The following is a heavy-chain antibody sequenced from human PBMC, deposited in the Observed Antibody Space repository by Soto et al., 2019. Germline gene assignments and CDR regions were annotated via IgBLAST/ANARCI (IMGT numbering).Heavy chain of an antibody. CDR2: ISSSGSTI. CDR3: ARGYHGPGYSSGWLSYFDY. CDR1: GFTFSSYE. J-gene: IGHJ4*02. Sequence: LRLSCAASGFTFSSYEMNWVRQAPGKGLEWVSYISSSGSTIYYADSVKGRFTISRDNAKNSLYLQMNSLRAEDTAVYYCARGYHGPGYSSGWLSYFDYWGQGTLVTVSS. V-gene: IGHV3-48*03. D-gene: IGHD6-19*01.